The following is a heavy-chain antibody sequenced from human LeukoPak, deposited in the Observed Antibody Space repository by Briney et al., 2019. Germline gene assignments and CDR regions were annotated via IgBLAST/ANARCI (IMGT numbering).Heavy chain of an antibody. Sequence: GASVKVSCKASGYTFTGYYMHWVRQAPGQGLEWMGWINPHSGGTNYAQKFQGRVTMTRDTSISTAYMELSRLRSDDTAVYYCARDRKSITMIVVATDAFDIWGQGTMVTVSS. D-gene: IGHD3-22*01. CDR1: GYTFTGYY. V-gene: IGHV1-2*02. CDR3: ARDRKSITMIVVATDAFDI. J-gene: IGHJ3*02. CDR2: INPHSGGT.